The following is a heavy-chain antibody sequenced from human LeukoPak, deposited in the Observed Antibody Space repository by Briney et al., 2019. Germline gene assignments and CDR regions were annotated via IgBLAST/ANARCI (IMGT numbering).Heavy chain of an antibody. Sequence: PGGSLRLSCAASRFTFSSYAMSWVRQAPGKGLEWVSAISVSGSSTYYADSVKGRFTISRDNSKNMLYLQMNSLRAEDTAVYYCAKRRGGSYYDAFDIWGQGTMVTVSS. CDR1: RFTFSSYA. D-gene: IGHD1-26*01. CDR2: ISVSGSST. J-gene: IGHJ3*02. V-gene: IGHV3-23*01. CDR3: AKRRGGSYYDAFDI.